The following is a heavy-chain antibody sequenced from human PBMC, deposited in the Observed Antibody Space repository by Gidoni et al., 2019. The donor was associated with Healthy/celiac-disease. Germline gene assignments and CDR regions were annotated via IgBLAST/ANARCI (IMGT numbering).Heavy chain of an antibody. V-gene: IGHV4-34*01. Sequence: QVQLQQWGAGLLKPSATLSLTCAVYGGSFSGYYWSWIRQPPRKGLEWIGEINHSGSTNYNPSLKSRVTISVDTSKNQFSLKLSSVTAADTAVYYCARVSRGYSSLKDYWGQGTLVTVSS. J-gene: IGHJ4*02. D-gene: IGHD5-18*01. CDR2: INHSGST. CDR1: GGSFSGYY. CDR3: ARVSRGYSSLKDY.